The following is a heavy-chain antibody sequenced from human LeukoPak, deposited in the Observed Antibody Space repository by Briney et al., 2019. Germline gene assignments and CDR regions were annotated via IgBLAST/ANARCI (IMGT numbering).Heavy chain of an antibody. Sequence: GGSLRLSCAASGFTFSTYAMSWVRQAPGKGLEWVSGISGRSDSTYYADSVKGRFTISRDNSKNALYLQMNSLRAEDTAIYYCATYRQVLLPFESWGQGTLVTVSS. V-gene: IGHV3-23*01. CDR2: ISGRSDST. CDR3: ATYRQVLLPFES. J-gene: IGHJ4*02. D-gene: IGHD2-8*02. CDR1: GFTFSTYA.